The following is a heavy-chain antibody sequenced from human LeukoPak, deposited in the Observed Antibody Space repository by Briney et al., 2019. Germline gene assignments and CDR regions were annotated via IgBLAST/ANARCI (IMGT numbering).Heavy chain of an antibody. Sequence: PSETLSLTCAVYGGSFSGYYWSWIRQPPGKGLEWIGEINHSGSTNYNPSLKSRVTISVDTSKNQFSLKLSSVTAADTAVYYCAREEGYGDYEELGYYWGQGTLVTVSS. CDR1: GGSFSGYY. CDR2: INHSGST. D-gene: IGHD4-17*01. CDR3: AREEGYGDYEELGYY. V-gene: IGHV4-34*01. J-gene: IGHJ4*02.